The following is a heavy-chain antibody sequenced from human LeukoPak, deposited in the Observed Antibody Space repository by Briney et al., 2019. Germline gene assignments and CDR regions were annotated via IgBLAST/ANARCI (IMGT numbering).Heavy chain of an antibody. CDR1: GGSISSSSYY. CDR3: ARLAYYSYAFDI. Sequence: SETLSLTCTVSGGSISSSSYYWGWIRQPPGERLEWIGSIYYSGSTYYNPSLKGRVTISVDTSKNQFSLKLSSVTAADTAVYYCARLAYYSYAFDIWGQGTMVTVSS. V-gene: IGHV4-39*01. J-gene: IGHJ3*02. CDR2: IYYSGST. D-gene: IGHD3-10*01.